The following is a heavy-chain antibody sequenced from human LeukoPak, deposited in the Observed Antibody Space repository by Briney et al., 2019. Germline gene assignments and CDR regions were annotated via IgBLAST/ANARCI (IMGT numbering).Heavy chain of an antibody. CDR2: IRSDGTT. CDR3: ARDHGVQLRLGVDGMDV. V-gene: IGHV3-66*01. CDR1: GFTFSSYA. Sequence: PGGSLRLSCAASGFTFSSYAMSWVRQAPGKGLEWVSVIRSDGTTDYADSVKGRFDVSRDNFKNTLYLQMNSLRAEDTAVYYCARDHGVQLRLGVDGMDVWGQGTTVTVSS. J-gene: IGHJ6*02. D-gene: IGHD1-1*01.